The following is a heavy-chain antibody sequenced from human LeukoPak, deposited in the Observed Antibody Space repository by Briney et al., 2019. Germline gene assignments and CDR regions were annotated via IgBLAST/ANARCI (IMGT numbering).Heavy chain of an antibody. V-gene: IGHV1-2*02. Sequence: ASVKVSCKASGCTFTGYYMHWVRQAPGQGLEWMGWINPNSGGTNYAQKFQGRVTMTRDTSISTAYMELSRLRSDDTAVYYCARAGPDYARLSPFDYWGQGTLVTVSS. CDR3: ARAGPDYARLSPFDY. CDR1: GCTFTGYY. D-gene: IGHD4-17*01. CDR2: INPNSGGT. J-gene: IGHJ4*02.